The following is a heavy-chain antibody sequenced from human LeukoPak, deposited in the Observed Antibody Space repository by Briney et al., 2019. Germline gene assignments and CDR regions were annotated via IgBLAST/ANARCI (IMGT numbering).Heavy chain of an antibody. CDR3: ARDNVIYYYDSSGYYPLDY. CDR1: GFTFSSYW. CDR2: IKQDGSEK. V-gene: IGHV3-7*01. Sequence: GGSLRLSCAASGFTFSSYWMSWVRQAPGKGLEWVAHIKQDGSEKYYVDSVKGRFTISRDNAKNSLYLQMNSLRAEDTAVYYCARDNVIYYYDSSGYYPLDYWGQGTLVTVSS. D-gene: IGHD3-22*01. J-gene: IGHJ4*02.